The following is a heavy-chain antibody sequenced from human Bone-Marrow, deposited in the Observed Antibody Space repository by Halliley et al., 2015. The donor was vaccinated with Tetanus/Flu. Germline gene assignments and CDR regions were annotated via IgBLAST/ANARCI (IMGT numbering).Heavy chain of an antibody. J-gene: IGHJ5*02. Sequence: GLVGVSRVDGDGTSTSYADSVKGRFTISRDNAKNILYLQMNSLRAEDTAVYYCARVARWFDPWGQGTLVTVSS. CDR3: ARVARWFDP. CDR2: VDGDGTST. V-gene: IGHV3-74*01.